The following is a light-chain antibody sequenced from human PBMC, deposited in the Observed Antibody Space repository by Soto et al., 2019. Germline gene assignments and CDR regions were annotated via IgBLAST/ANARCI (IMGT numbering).Light chain of an antibody. J-gene: IGLJ3*02. CDR1: SSDIGAYNY. V-gene: IGLV2-14*01. CDR3: SFYTTSSTWV. CDR2: EVS. Sequence: QSVLTQPASVSGSPGQSITISCTGTSSDIGAYNYVSWYQQHPGKAPKLIIYEVSNRPSGVSSRFSGSKSGNAASLTISGLQAEDETDYYCSFYTTSSTWVFGGGTKHTV.